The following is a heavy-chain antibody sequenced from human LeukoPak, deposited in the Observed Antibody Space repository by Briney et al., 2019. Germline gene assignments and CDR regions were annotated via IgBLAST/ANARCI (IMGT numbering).Heavy chain of an antibody. Sequence: GGSLRLSCAASGFTFSSYAMHWVRQAPGKGLEWVSGISWNSGSIGYADSVKGRFTISRDNAKNSLYLQMNSLRAEDTALYYCAKDIKEQQLDYYYYGMDVWGQGTTVTVSS. CDR1: GFTFSSYA. D-gene: IGHD6-13*01. J-gene: IGHJ6*02. V-gene: IGHV3-9*01. CDR3: AKDIKEQQLDYYYYGMDV. CDR2: ISWNSGSI.